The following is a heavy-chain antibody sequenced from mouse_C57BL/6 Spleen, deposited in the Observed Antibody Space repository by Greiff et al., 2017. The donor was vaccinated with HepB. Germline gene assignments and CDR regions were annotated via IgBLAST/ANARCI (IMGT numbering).Heavy chain of an antibody. CDR2: IYPRSGNT. CDR3: ARDDGSSFYYYAMDY. D-gene: IGHD1-1*01. V-gene: IGHV1-81*01. CDR1: GYTFTSYG. J-gene: IGHJ4*01. Sequence: VQLQQSGAELARPGASVKLSCKASGYTFTSYGISWVKQRTGQGLEWIGEIYPRSGNTYYNEKFKGKATLTADKSSSTAYMELRSLTSEDSAVYFCARDDGSSFYYYAMDYWGQGTSVTVSS.